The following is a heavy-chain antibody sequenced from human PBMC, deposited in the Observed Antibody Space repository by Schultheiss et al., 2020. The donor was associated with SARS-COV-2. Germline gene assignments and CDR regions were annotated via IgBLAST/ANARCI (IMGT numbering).Heavy chain of an antibody. V-gene: IGHV1-2*02. CDR3: ARVGSYSSSWYGGGNWFDP. Sequence: ASVKVSCKASGGTFSSYAISWVRQAPGQGLEWLGWMNPNSGGTNYAQKFQGRVTMTRDTSISTAYMELSRLRSDDTAVYYCARVGSYSSSWYGGGNWFDPWGQGTLVTVSS. D-gene: IGHD6-13*01. J-gene: IGHJ5*02. CDR2: MNPNSGGT. CDR1: GGTFSSYA.